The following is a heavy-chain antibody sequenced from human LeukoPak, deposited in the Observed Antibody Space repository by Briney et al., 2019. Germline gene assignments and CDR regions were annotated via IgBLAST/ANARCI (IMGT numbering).Heavy chain of an antibody. CDR2: IYYSGST. CDR3: ARSGPSSIAPTRP. Sequence: SETLSLTCTVSGGSISSYYWSWIRQPPGKGLEWIGYIYYSGSTYYNPSLKSRVTISVDTSKNQFSLKLSSVTAADTAVYYCARSGPSSIAPTRPWGRGTLFTVSS. D-gene: IGHD6-6*01. CDR1: GGSISSYY. J-gene: IGHJ2*01. V-gene: IGHV4-59*08.